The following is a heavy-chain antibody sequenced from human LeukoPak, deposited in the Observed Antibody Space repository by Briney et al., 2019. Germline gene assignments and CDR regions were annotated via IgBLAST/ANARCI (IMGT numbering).Heavy chain of an antibody. CDR1: GFTFSGSA. J-gene: IGHJ5*02. CDR2: IRSKANSYAT. D-gene: IGHD5-24*01. V-gene: IGHV3-73*01. CDR3: ARARDGYNYWFDP. Sequence: GGSLRLSCAASGFTFSGSAMHWVRQASGKGLEWVGRIRSKANSYATAYAASVKGRFTISRDDSKNTAYLQMNSLKTEDTAVYYCARARDGYNYWFDPWGQGTLVTVSS.